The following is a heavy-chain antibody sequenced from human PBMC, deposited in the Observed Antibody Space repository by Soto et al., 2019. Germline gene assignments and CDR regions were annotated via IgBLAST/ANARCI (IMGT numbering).Heavy chain of an antibody. V-gene: IGHV1-46*01. D-gene: IGHD2-21*02. CDR1: GYTFTSYY. CDR2: INPNGGNT. CDR3: ARDYVGVTATFDY. Sequence: ASVKVSCKASGYTFTSYYMHWVRQAPGQGLEWMGMINPNGGNTSYAQKLQGRVTMTTDTSTSTAYMELRSLRSDDTAVYYCARDYVGVTATFDYWGQGTLVTVSS. J-gene: IGHJ4*02.